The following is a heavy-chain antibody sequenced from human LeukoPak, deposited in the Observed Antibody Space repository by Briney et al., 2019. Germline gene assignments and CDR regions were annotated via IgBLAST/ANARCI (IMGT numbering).Heavy chain of an antibody. D-gene: IGHD3-22*01. CDR1: GFTFDDYG. J-gene: IGHJ4*02. V-gene: IGHV3-20*04. CDR2: INWNGGST. CDR3: ARGTYYYDSSGYYYTRFDY. Sequence: PGGSLRLSCAASGFTFDDYGMSWVRQAPGKGLEWVSGINWNGGSTGYADSVKGRFTISRDNAKNSLYLQMNSLRAEDTALYYCARGTYYYDSSGYYYTRFDYWGQGTLVTVSS.